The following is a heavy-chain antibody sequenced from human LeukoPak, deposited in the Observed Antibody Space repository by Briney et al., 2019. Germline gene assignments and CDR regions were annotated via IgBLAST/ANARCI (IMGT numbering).Heavy chain of an antibody. Sequence: ASVKVSCKASGYTFTGYYMHWVRQAPGQGLEWMGWINPNSGGTNYAQKFQGRVTMTRDTSTSTAYMELSRLRSDDTAVYYCARDRGGYSYGNWFDPWGQGTLVTVSS. J-gene: IGHJ5*02. CDR2: INPNSGGT. CDR1: GYTFTGYY. V-gene: IGHV1-2*02. D-gene: IGHD5-18*01. CDR3: ARDRGGYSYGNWFDP.